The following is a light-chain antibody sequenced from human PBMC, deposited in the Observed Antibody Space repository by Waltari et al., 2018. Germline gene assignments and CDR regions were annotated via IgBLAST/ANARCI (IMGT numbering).Light chain of an antibody. Sequence: DIVLTQSPAPQSLSPGERATLSCRASQSVSRSLAWYPHKPGQAPRLLIYGASSRATGVPDRFSGSGSGTDFSLTSSRLEPEDFAVYYCQHYVRLPVSFGQGTKVEIK. CDR2: GAS. CDR3: QHYVRLPVS. V-gene: IGKV3-20*01. J-gene: IGKJ1*01. CDR1: QSVSRS.